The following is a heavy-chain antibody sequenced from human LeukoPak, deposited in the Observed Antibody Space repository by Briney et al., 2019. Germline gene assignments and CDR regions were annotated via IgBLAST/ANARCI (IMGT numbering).Heavy chain of an antibody. D-gene: IGHD3-3*01. J-gene: IGHJ6*03. CDR3: ARDRGKVLRFLEWRFYYYMDV. CDR1: GGSISSYY. V-gene: IGHV4-59*01. CDR2: IYYSGST. Sequence: SEALSLSCTVSGGSISSYYWSWIRQPPGKGLEWIGYIYYSGSTNYNPSLKSRVTISVDTSKNQFSLKLSSVTAADTAVYYCARDRGKVLRFLEWRFYYYMDVWGKGTTVTVS.